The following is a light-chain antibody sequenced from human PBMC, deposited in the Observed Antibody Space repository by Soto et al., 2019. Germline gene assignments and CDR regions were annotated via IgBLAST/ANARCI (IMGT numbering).Light chain of an antibody. J-gene: IGKJ1*01. CDR2: WAS. CDR1: QSVLYSSDNKNY. Sequence: DIVMTQSPDSLAVSLGERATINCKSSQSVLYSSDNKNYLTWYQQRPGQAPKLLIYWASTRESGVPDRFSGSGSRTDFTLTISSLQAEDVAVYYCQQYYTTPWTFGQGTKVEI. V-gene: IGKV4-1*01. CDR3: QQYYTTPWT.